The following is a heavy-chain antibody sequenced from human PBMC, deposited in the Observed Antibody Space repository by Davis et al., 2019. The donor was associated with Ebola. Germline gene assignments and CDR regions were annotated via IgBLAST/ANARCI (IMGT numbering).Heavy chain of an antibody. CDR1: GGSITSSSYY. Sequence: PSETLSLTCNVSGGSITSSSYYWGWIRQSPGKGLEWIGSIYYSGTTYYNPSLKSRVTISVDTSKNQFSLKLSSVTAADTAMYYCARPITALYDGMDVWGQGTTVIVSS. CDR3: ARPITALYDGMDV. V-gene: IGHV4-39*01. D-gene: IGHD6-25*01. CDR2: IYYSGTT. J-gene: IGHJ6*02.